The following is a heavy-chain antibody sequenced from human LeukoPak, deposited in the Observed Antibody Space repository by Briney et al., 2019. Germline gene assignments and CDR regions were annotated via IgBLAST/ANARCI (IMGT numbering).Heavy chain of an antibody. D-gene: IGHD3-22*01. CDR1: GFTFSSYE. CDR2: ISSSGSTI. Sequence: GGSLRLSCAASGFTFSSYEMNWVRQAPGKGLEWVSYISSSGSTIYYADSVKGRFTISRDNAKNSLYLQMNSLRAEDTAVYYCAIQDHYYDSSGYFKEGDYWGQGTLVTVSS. V-gene: IGHV3-48*03. J-gene: IGHJ4*02. CDR3: AIQDHYYDSSGYFKEGDY.